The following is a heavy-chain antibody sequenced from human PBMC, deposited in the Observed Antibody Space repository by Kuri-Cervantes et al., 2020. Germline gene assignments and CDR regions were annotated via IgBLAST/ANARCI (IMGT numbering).Heavy chain of an antibody. J-gene: IGHJ6*02. Sequence: GESLKISCAASGFTFSSYAMHWVRQAPGKGLEWVSSISSSSSYIYYADSVKGRFTISRDNAKNSLYLQMNSLRAEDTAVYYCAREVGVTIFGVVIPAYYYYGMDVWGQGTTVTVSS. CDR3: AREVGVTIFGVVIPAYYYYGMDV. CDR2: ISSSSSYI. CDR1: GFTFSSYA. V-gene: IGHV3-21*01. D-gene: IGHD3-3*01.